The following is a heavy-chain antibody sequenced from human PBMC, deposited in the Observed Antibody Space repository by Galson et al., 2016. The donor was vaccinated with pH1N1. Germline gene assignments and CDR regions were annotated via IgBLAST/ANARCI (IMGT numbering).Heavy chain of an antibody. V-gene: IGHV3-21*06. CDR2: ISPSGNYI. CDR3: ARESNEKGITIFGVIIPYYYYYFMDV. Sequence: WVSSISPSGNYIYYSDSVKGRFTISRDNAKNSLYLQMNSLRAEDTAVYYCARESNEKGITIFGVIIPYYYYYFMDVWGKGTTVTVSS. J-gene: IGHJ6*03. D-gene: IGHD3-3*01.